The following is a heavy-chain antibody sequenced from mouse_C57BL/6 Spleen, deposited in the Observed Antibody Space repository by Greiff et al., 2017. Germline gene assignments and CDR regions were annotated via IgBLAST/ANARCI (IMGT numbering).Heavy chain of an antibody. V-gene: IGHV1-18*01. D-gene: IGHD1-1*01. CDR2: INPNNGGT. CDR3: ARDFNGYGRDYAMDY. CDR1: GYTFTDYN. Sequence: VQLKQSGPELVKPGASVKIPCKASGYTFTDYNMDWVKQSHGKSLEWIGDINPNNGGTIYNQKFKGKATLTVDKSSSTAYMELRSLTSEDTAVYYCARDFNGYGRDYAMDYWGQGTSVTVSS. J-gene: IGHJ4*01.